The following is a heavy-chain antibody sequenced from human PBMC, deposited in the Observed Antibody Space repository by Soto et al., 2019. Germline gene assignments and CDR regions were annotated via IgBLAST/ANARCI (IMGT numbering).Heavy chain of an antibody. CDR2: ISGRGGNA. D-gene: IGHD1-26*01. J-gene: IGHJ6*02. V-gene: IGHV3-23*01. CDR3: AKAGASGSYPPYSYVGMDV. CDR1: GFTFSSYA. Sequence: EVQLLESGGGLVQPGGSLRLSCAASGFTFSSYAMSWVRQAPGKGLEWVSTISGRGGNAYYADSVKGRFSISRDNSKTPVRPQMNSVRAHDTDVYYCAKAGASGSYPPYSYVGMDVWGQGTPVTVS.